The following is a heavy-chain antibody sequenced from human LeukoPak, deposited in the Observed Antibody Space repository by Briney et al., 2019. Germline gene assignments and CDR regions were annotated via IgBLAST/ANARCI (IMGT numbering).Heavy chain of an antibody. J-gene: IGHJ5*02. V-gene: IGHV1-18*01. CDR1: GYTFTSYG. Sequence: GASVKVSRKASGYTFTSYGISWVRQAPGQGLEWMGWISAYNGNTNYAQKLQGRVTMTTDTSTSTAYMELRSLRSDDTAVYYCARDHPTYYSNPLGYNWFDPWGQGTLVTVSS. CDR2: ISAYNGNT. D-gene: IGHD4-11*01. CDR3: ARDHPTYYSNPLGYNWFDP.